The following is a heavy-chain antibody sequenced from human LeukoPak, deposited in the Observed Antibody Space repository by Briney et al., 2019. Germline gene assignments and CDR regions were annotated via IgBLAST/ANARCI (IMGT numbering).Heavy chain of an antibody. J-gene: IGHJ3*02. V-gene: IGHV3-30*18. D-gene: IGHD4-17*01. CDR3: AKAWRAYGDYHTFDI. Sequence: GGSLRLSCVASGSTFSSYGMHWVRQAPGKGLEWVAVILYDGSNKYNADSVEGRFTISRDTSKNTLYLQMSSLRAEDTAVYYCAKAWRAYGDYHTFDIWGQGTMVTVSS. CDR2: ILYDGSNK. CDR1: GSTFSSYG.